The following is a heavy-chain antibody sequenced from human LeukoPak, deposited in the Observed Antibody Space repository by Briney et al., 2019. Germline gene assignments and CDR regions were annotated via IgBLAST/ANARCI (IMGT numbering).Heavy chain of an antibody. Sequence: GGSLRLSCAASGFTFSSYEMNWVRQAPGKGLEWVSYISSSGSTIYYADSVKGRFTISRDNSKNTLYLQMNSLRAEDAAVYYCARAGSSSWYPDPKYYFDYWGQGTLVTVSS. J-gene: IGHJ4*02. CDR1: GFTFSSYE. CDR3: ARAGSSSWYPDPKYYFDY. D-gene: IGHD6-13*01. V-gene: IGHV3-48*03. CDR2: ISSSGSTI.